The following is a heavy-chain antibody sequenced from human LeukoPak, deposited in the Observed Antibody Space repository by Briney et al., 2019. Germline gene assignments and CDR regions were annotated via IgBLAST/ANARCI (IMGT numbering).Heavy chain of an antibody. D-gene: IGHD2-15*01. Sequence: PGGSLRLSCAASGFTFSSYAMSWVRQAPGKGLEWVSAIGGSGGSTYYADSVKGRFTISRNNSKNTLYLQMNSLRAEDTAVYYCAKRRISSGSNWFDPWGQGTLVTVSS. CDR2: IGGSGGST. CDR3: AKRRISSGSNWFDP. J-gene: IGHJ5*02. CDR1: GFTFSSYA. V-gene: IGHV3-23*01.